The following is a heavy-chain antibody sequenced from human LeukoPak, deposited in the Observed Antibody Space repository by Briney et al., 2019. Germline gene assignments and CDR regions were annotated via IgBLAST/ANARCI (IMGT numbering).Heavy chain of an antibody. CDR3: AKDGAWLRFDD. CDR2: ISGSGGST. D-gene: IGHD5-12*01. Sequence: GGSLRLSCAASGFTFSSYAMSWVRQAPGKGLEWVSVISGSGGSTSYADSVKGRFSISRDDSKNTFYLQMINLRAEDTAVYYCAKDGAWLRFDDWGQGILVTVSS. J-gene: IGHJ4*02. CDR1: GFTFSSYA. V-gene: IGHV3-23*01.